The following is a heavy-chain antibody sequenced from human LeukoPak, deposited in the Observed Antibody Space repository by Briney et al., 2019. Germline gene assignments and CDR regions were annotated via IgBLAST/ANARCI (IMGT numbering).Heavy chain of an antibody. CDR2: IYHSGRT. J-gene: IGHJ3*01. CDR3: ARGASFGNL. Sequence: MTSETLSLTCTVSGYSISSGYYWGWIRQPPGKGLEWIGIIYHSGRTDYNPSLKSRVTILLDTSKNEFSLNLSSVTAAGTAVYYCARGASFGNLWGEGAMVTLSS. CDR1: GYSISSGYY. V-gene: IGHV4-38-2*02. D-gene: IGHD3-16*01.